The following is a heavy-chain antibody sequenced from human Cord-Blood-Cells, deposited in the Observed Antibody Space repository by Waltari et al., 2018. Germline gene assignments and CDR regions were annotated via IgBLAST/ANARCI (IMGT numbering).Heavy chain of an antibody. J-gene: IGHJ4*02. CDR2: INHSGST. CDR1: GGSFSGYY. V-gene: IGHV4-34*01. D-gene: IGHD2-15*01. Sequence: QVQLQQWGAGLLKPSETLSLTCAVYGGSFSGYYWSWIRQPTGKGLEWIGEINHSGSTNYNPSLMSRVTISLDTSKNQFSLKLSCVTAADTAVYYCARGAYCSGGSCYWIDYWGQGTLVTVSS. CDR3: ARGAYCSGGSCYWIDY.